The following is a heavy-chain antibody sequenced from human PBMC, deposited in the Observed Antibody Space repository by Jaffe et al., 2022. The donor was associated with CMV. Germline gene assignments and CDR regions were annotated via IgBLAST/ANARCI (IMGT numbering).Heavy chain of an antibody. D-gene: IGHD2-2*01. V-gene: IGHV3-74*01. Sequence: EVQLVESGGGLVQPGGSLRLSCEASGFTFSRYWMHWVRQAPGQGLVWVSHINPDGSSTNYADSVKGRFTISRDNTKNTVFLQMNSLRAEDTALYYCVRVFRQLMILDAFDMWGQGTMVTVSS. CDR3: VRVFRQLMILDAFDM. CDR2: INPDGSST. CDR1: GFTFSRYW. J-gene: IGHJ3*02.